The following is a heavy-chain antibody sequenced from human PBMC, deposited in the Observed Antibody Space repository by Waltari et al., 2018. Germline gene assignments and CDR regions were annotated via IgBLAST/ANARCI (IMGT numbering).Heavy chain of an antibody. CDR2: IYHSGGT. CDR3: ARDRVAVAGTDWFDP. Sequence: QVQLQESGPGLVKPSETLSLTCAVSGYSISSGYYWGWIRQPPGKGLEWIGSIYHSGGTSYNPSLKSRVTISGDTSKNQFSLKLSSVTAADTAVYYCARDRVAVAGTDWFDPWGQGTLVTVSS. CDR1: GYSISSGYY. J-gene: IGHJ5*02. V-gene: IGHV4-38-2*02. D-gene: IGHD6-19*01.